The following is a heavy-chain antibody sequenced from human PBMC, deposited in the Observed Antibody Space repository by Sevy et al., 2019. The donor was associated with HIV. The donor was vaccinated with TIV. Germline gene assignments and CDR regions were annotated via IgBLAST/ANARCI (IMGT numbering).Heavy chain of an antibody. CDR1: GFTFSSYS. CDR3: ARFPRGYSGYGPFDY. V-gene: IGHV3-48*02. CDR2: ISSSSSTI. D-gene: IGHD5-12*01. J-gene: IGHJ4*02. Sequence: GESLKISCAASGFTFSSYSMNWVRQAPGKGLEWVSYISSSSSTIYYADSVKGRFTISRDNAKNSLYLQMNSLRDEDTAVYYCARFPRGYSGYGPFDYWGQGTLVTVSS.